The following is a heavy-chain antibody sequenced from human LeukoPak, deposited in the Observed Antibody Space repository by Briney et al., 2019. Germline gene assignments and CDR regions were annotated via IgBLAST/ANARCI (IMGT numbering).Heavy chain of an antibody. CDR1: GGSISSGSYY. D-gene: IGHD6-13*01. Sequence: SEALSLTCTVSGGSISSGSYYWGWIRQPPGKGLEGIGNSYYSGSTYYNPSLKSRVTISVDTSKNQFSLKLSSVTAADTAVYYCARRSAGNHRNLNFDFWGQGTLVTVSS. CDR3: ARRSAGNHRNLNFDF. CDR2: SYYSGST. J-gene: IGHJ4*02. V-gene: IGHV4-39*01.